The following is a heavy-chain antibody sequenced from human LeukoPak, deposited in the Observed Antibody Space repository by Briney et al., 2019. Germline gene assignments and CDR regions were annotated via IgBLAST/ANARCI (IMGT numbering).Heavy chain of an antibody. CDR2: ISYDGSNK. J-gene: IGHJ4*02. D-gene: IGHD3-10*01. V-gene: IGHV3-30-3*01. CDR3: ASTYYYGSGSYYNGDY. Sequence: GGSLRLSCAASGFTFSSYAMHWVRQAPGKGLEWEAVISYDGSNKYYADSVKGRFTISRDNSKNTLYLQMNSLRAEDTAVYYCASTYYYGSGSYYNGDYWGQGTLVTVSS. CDR1: GFTFSSYA.